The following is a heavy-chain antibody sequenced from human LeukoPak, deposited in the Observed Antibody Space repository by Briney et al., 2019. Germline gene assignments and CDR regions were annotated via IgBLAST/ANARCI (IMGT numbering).Heavy chain of an antibody. CDR3: VRDRHNNGQFRFAY. J-gene: IGHJ4*02. D-gene: IGHD2-8*01. V-gene: IGHV3-48*03. CDR2: ISSSGSTI. CDR1: GFTFSSYE. Sequence: GGSLRLSCAASGFTFSSYEMNWVRQAPGKGLEWVSYISSSGSTIYYADSVKGRFTISRDNAKNSLYLQMNSLRAEDTAEFYCVRDRHNNGQFRFAYWGQGALVTVSS.